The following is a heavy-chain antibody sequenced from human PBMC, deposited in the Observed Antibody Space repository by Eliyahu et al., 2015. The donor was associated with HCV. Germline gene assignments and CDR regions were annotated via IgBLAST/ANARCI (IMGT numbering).Heavy chain of an antibody. V-gene: IGHV4-31*03. CDR1: GGSISSGGYY. CDR3: ARDLAAMVDYYYYGMDV. CDR2: IYYSGST. Sequence: QVQLQESGPGLVKPSQTLSLTCTVSGGSISSGGYYWSWIRQHPGKGLEWIGYIYYSGSTYYNPSLKSRVTISVDTSKNQFSLKLSSVTAADTAVYYCARDLAAMVDYYYYGMDVWGQGTTVTVSS. J-gene: IGHJ6*02. D-gene: IGHD5-18*01.